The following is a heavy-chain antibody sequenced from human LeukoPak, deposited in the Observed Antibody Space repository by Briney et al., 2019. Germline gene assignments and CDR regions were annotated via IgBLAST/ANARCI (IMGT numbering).Heavy chain of an antibody. V-gene: IGHV4-39*07. CDR2: IYYSGST. D-gene: IGHD3-3*01. CDR1: GGSISSSSYY. CDR3: AREFLYTIFGVVTLTHDAFDI. J-gene: IGHJ3*02. Sequence: PSETLSLTCTVSGGSISSSSYYWGWIRQPPGKGLEWIGSIYYSGSTYYNPSLKSRVTISVDTSKNQFSLKLSSVTAADTAVYYCAREFLYTIFGVVTLTHDAFDIWGQGTMVTVSS.